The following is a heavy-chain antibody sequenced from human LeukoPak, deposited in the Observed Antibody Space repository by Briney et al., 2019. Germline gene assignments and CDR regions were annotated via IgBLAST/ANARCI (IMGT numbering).Heavy chain of an antibody. V-gene: IGHV1-2*02. CDR2: INPNSGGT. CDR1: GYTFTGYY. Sequence: ASVKVSCKASGYTFTGYYMHWVRQAPGQGLEWMGWINPNSGGTNYAQKFQGRVTMTRDTSNSTAYMELSRLRSDDTAVYYCARGHYGSGSTWLSYWGQGTLVTVSS. CDR3: ARGHYGSGSTWLSY. J-gene: IGHJ4*02. D-gene: IGHD3-10*01.